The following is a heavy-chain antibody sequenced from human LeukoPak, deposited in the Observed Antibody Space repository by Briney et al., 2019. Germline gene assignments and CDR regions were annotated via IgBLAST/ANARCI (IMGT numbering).Heavy chain of an antibody. CDR2: IKQDGNEK. J-gene: IGHJ4*02. CDR1: GFRFNTYW. CDR3: ARDTLGEGEDANYAVYYFDY. D-gene: IGHD4/OR15-4a*01. Sequence: GGSLRLSCAASGFRFNTYWMSWVRQAPGKGLEWVANIKQDGNEKYYADSVKGRFTISRDNGKNSLDLQMNSLRADDTAVYYCARDTLGEGEDANYAVYYFDYWGQGTVVAVSS. V-gene: IGHV3-7*01.